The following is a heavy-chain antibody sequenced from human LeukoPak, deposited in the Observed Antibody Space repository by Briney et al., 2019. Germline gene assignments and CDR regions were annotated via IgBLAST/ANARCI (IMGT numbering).Heavy chain of an antibody. J-gene: IGHJ5*02. V-gene: IGHV1-8*01. Sequence: ASVNVSCKASGYTFTSCDINWVRQATGQGLEWMGWMNPNSGNTGYAQKFQGRVTMTRNTSISTAYMELSSLRSEDTAVYYSARGPESSSWYRVVWFDPWGQGTLVTVSS. CDR3: ARGPESSSWYRVVWFDP. D-gene: IGHD6-13*01. CDR1: GYTFTSCD. CDR2: MNPNSGNT.